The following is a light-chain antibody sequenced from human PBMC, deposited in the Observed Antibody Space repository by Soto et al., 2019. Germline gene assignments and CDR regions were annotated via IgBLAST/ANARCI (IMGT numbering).Light chain of an antibody. J-gene: IGKJ5*01. CDR2: AAS. CDR1: QSISSY. V-gene: IGKV1-39*01. CDR3: QQSYSSLPT. Sequence: DIQMTQSPSSLSASVGDRVTITCRASQSISSYLNWYQQNPGKAPKLLIYAASSLQSGVPSRFSGSRSGTDFTLTISSLRPEDFATYYCQQSYSSLPTFGQGTRLEI.